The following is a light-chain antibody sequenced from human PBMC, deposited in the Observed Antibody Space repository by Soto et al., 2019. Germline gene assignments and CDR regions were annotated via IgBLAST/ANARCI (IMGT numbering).Light chain of an antibody. CDR3: QQYDNWPIT. V-gene: IGKV3-15*01. CDR2: GAS. J-gene: IGKJ5*01. CDR1: QSVSSN. Sequence: EIVMTQSPATLSVSPGERATLSCRASQSVSSNLAWYQQKPGQAPRLLIYGASTRATGIPARFSGSGSGTEFTLTISSLQSADFAVFYCQQYDNWPITFGQGTGLEIK.